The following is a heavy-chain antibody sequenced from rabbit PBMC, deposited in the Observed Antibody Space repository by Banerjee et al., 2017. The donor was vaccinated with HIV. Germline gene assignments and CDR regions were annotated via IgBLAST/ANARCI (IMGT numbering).Heavy chain of an antibody. CDR1: GFSFSSNYW. CDR2: IYGGDGGT. D-gene: IGHD8-1*01. Sequence: QEQLEESGGDLVKPEGSLTLTCTASGFSFSSNYWICWVRQAPGKGLEWIACIYGGDGGTYYANWPKGRFTISKASSTTVTLKMTSLTAADTATYFCARDGAGGSYFALWGPGTLVTVS. CDR3: ARDGAGGSYFAL. J-gene: IGHJ6*01. V-gene: IGHV1S45*01.